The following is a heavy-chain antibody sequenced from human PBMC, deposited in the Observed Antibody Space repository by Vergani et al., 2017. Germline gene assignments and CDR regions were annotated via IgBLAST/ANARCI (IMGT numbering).Heavy chain of an antibody. CDR2: IKSDGSIT. CDR1: GFSFSGYW. J-gene: IGHJ4*02. V-gene: IGHV3-74*01. Sequence: EVQLVESGGGLIHPGGSLRLSCEGSGFSFSGYWMHWVRQSPEKGLVWVSRIKSDGSITNYADSVKGRFTISRDNAKNTLFLQLKTLRAEDTAVYYCAKDNVPGYYDSSGYCDYWGQGTLVTVSS. D-gene: IGHD3-22*01. CDR3: AKDNVPGYYDSSGYCDY.